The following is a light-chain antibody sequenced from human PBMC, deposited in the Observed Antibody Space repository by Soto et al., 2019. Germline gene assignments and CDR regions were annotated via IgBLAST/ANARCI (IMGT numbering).Light chain of an antibody. V-gene: IGLV1-44*01. Sequence: QSVLTQPPSASGTPGQRVTISCSGSSSNIGSNTVNWYQQLPGTAPKLLISGNYERPSGVPDRFSGSKSGTSASLAISGLQSEDEADYYCAAWDDSLDGVLFGGGTKVTVL. CDR3: AAWDDSLDGVL. J-gene: IGLJ2*01. CDR2: GNY. CDR1: SSNIGSNT.